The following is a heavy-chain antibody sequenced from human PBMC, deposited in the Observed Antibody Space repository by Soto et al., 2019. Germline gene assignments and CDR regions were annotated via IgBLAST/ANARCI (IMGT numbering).Heavy chain of an antibody. CDR2: ISSSSSTI. D-gene: IGHD3-10*01. CDR3: ARGLWFGEYVY. J-gene: IGHJ4*02. Sequence: GGSLRLSCAASGFTFSSYSMNWVRQAPGKGLEWVSYISSSSSTIYYADSVKGRFTISRDNAKNSLYLQMNSLRAEDTAVYYCARGLWFGEYVYWGQGTLVTVSS. V-gene: IGHV3-48*01. CDR1: GFTFSSYS.